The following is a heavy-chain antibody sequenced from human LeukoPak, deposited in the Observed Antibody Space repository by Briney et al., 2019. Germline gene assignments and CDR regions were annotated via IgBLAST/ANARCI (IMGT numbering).Heavy chain of an antibody. CDR1: GFTFSSYS. CDR3: ARTSYELHYYYYMDV. V-gene: IGHV3-21*01. D-gene: IGHD1-26*01. J-gene: IGHJ6*03. Sequence: GGSLRLSCAASGFTFSSYSMNWVRQAPGKGLEWVSSISSSSSYIYYADSVKGRFTISRDNAKNSLYLQMNSLRAEDTAVYYCARTSYELHYYYYMDVWGKGTTVTISS. CDR2: ISSSSSYI.